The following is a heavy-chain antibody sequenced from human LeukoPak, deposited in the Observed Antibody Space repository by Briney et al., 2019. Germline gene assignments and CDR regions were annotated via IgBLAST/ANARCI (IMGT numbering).Heavy chain of an antibody. CDR3: ATLYSSYYIFDY. J-gene: IGHJ4*02. Sequence: SETLSLTCTVSGGTISHNSYYWAWIRQPPGKRLEWIGSIHYSGHTYYNPSLKSRVTISVDTSKNQFSLNLSSATATETAVYYRATLYSSYYIFDYWGQGTVVAVSS. V-gene: IGHV4-39*01. CDR2: IHYSGHT. CDR1: GGTISHNSYY. D-gene: IGHD3-3*01.